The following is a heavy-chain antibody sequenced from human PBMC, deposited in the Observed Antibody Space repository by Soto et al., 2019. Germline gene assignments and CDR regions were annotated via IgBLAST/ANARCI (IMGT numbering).Heavy chain of an antibody. Sequence: PPETLSLTCAVYGGSFSAYYWSWICQPPGKGLEWIGETNHSGSTNYNPSLKSRVTISVDTSKNQFSLKLSSVTAADTAVYYCARVVTMFGVVHPPYMDVWGKGTTLTVSS. J-gene: IGHJ6*03. CDR1: GGSFSAYY. D-gene: IGHD3-3*01. CDR2: TNHSGST. CDR3: ARVVTMFGVVHPPYMDV. V-gene: IGHV4-34*01.